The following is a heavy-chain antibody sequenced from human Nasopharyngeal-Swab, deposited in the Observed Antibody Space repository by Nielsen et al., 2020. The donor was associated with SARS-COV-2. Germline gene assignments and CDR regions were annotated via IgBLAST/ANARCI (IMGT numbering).Heavy chain of an antibody. CDR3: AATSVLRFLEWLNNWFDP. J-gene: IGHJ5*02. D-gene: IGHD3-3*01. Sequence: LSLTCTVSGGSISSSSYYWGWIRQPPGKGLEWIGSIYYSGSTYYNPSLKSRVTISVDTSKNQFSLKLSSVTAADTAVYYCAATSVLRFLEWLNNWFDPWGQGTLVTVSS. CDR1: GGSISSSSYY. V-gene: IGHV4-39*01. CDR2: IYYSGST.